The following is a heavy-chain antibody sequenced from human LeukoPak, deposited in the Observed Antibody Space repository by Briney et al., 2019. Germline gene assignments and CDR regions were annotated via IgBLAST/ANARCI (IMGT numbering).Heavy chain of an antibody. Sequence: ASVKVSCKASGDTFSSYYTHWVRQAPGQGLEWMGIINLSGGSTSYAQKFQGRVTMTRDTSTSTVYMEMSSLRSEDTAVYYCARGRLEVPAVIAYWGQGTLVTVSS. CDR3: ARGRLEVPAVIAY. CDR1: GDTFSSYY. D-gene: IGHD2-2*02. CDR2: INLSGGST. J-gene: IGHJ4*02. V-gene: IGHV1-46*01.